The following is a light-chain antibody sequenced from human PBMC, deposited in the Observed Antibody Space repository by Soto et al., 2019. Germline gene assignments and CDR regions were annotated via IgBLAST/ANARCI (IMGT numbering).Light chain of an antibody. CDR3: SSYTESTNYV. CDR1: SSDVGTRNF. J-gene: IGLJ1*01. V-gene: IGLV2-14*01. Sequence: QSALTQPASVSGSPGQSITISCTGTSSDVGTRNFVSWYQQHPGKAPKLMIYQVTNRPSGVSNRFSGSKSGNTASLTISGLQAEDEADYYCSSYTESTNYVFGNGTKVTV. CDR2: QVT.